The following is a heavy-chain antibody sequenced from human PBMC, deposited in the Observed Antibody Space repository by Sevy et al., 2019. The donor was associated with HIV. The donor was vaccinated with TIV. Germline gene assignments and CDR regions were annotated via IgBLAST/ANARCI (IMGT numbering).Heavy chain of an antibody. V-gene: IGHV3-11*01. D-gene: IGHD1-26*01. J-gene: IGHJ4*02. CDR3: ARDLGSGSYTYYDY. Sequence: GGSLRLSCSASGFTFSDYYMNWIRQAPGKGLEWVSYISSSGSTIYYADSVKGRFTISRDNAKNSLYLQMNSLRAEDTAVYYCARDLGSGSYTYYDYWGQGTLVTVSS. CDR1: GFTFSDYY. CDR2: ISSSGSTI.